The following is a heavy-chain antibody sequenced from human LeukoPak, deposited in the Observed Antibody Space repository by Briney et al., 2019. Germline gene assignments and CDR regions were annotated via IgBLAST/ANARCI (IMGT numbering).Heavy chain of an antibody. V-gene: IGHV4-59*12. CDR2: IYFSGST. J-gene: IGHJ4*02. CDR3: ARDPLGWWLLIGYFDY. D-gene: IGHD3-22*01. Sequence: PSETLSLTCTVSGGSISSFYWSWFYWSWIRQPPGKGLEWIGYIYFSGSTNYNPSLKSRVTISVDTSKNQFSLKLSSVTAADTAVYYCARDPLGWWLLIGYFDYWGQGTLVTVSS. CDR1: GGSISSFY.